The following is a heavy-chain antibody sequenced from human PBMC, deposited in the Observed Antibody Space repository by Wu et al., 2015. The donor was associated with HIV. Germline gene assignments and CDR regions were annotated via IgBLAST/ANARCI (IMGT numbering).Heavy chain of an antibody. V-gene: IGHV1-2*02. Sequence: QVQLVQSGAEVKKPGASVKVSCKASGYTFTGYYMHWVRQAPGQGLEWMGWINPNSGGTNYAQKFQGRVTMTRDTSISTAYMELSRLRSDDTAVYYCASRFLGFIAAGKFDYVGPREPWSTVSS. CDR1: GYTFTGYY. CDR3: ASRFLGFIAAGKFDY. D-gene: IGHD6-13*01. J-gene: IGHJ4*01. CDR2: INPNSGGT.